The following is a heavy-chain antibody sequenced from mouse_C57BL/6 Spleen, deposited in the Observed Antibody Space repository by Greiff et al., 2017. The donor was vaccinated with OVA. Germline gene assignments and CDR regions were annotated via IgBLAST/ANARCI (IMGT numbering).Heavy chain of an antibody. J-gene: IGHJ4*01. CDR1: GYTFTDYY. CDR3: ASRTTTVVATRAMDY. V-gene: IGHV1-26*01. D-gene: IGHD1-1*01. Sequence: VQLQQSGPELVKPGASVKISCKASGYTFTDYYMNWVKQSHGKSLEWIGDINPNNGGTSYNQKFKGKATLTVDKSSSTAYMALRSLTSEYSAVYYCASRTTTVVATRAMDYWGQGTSVTVSS. CDR2: INPNNGGT.